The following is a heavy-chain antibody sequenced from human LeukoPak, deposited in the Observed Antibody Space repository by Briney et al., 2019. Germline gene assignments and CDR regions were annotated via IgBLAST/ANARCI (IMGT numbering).Heavy chain of an antibody. CDR1: GFTVSSNY. D-gene: IGHD4-17*01. CDR3: AREGISSYGDYYFDY. CDR2: IYSGGST. Sequence: GGSLRLSCAASGFTVSSNYMSWVRQAPGKGPEWVSVIYSGGSTYYADSVKGRFTISRDNSKNTLYLQMNSLRAEDTAVYYCAREGISSYGDYYFDYWGQGTLVTVSS. V-gene: IGHV3-53*01. J-gene: IGHJ4*02.